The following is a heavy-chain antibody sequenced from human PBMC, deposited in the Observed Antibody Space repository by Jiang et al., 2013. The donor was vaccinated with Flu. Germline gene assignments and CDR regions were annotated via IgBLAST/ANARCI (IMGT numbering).Heavy chain of an antibody. D-gene: IGHD1-7*01. J-gene: IGHJ6*03. CDR1: GFTFSSYE. V-gene: IGHV3-48*03. CDR2: ISSSGSTI. Sequence: VQLLESGGGLVQPGGSLRLSCAASGFTFSSYEMNWVRQAPGKGLEWVSYISSSGSTIYYADSVKGRFTISRDNAKNSLYLQMNSLRAEDTAVYYCARAGELPYYYYMDVWGKGTTVTVSS. CDR3: ARAGELPYYYYMDV.